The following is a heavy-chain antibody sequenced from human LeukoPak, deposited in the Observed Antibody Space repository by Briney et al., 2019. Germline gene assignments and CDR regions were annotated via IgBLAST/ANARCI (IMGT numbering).Heavy chain of an antibody. Sequence: GESLKISCQDSAYSFTSYWIAWVRQMPGKGLEWMGIIYRGDSDTRYSASFQGQVTISADNSISTVYLQWSSLKASDTAMYYCARSRSKGGGNYYELDYWGQGTLVTVSS. D-gene: IGHD1-26*01. V-gene: IGHV5-51*01. CDR1: AYSFTSYW. CDR3: ARSRSKGGGNYYELDY. CDR2: IYRGDSDT. J-gene: IGHJ4*02.